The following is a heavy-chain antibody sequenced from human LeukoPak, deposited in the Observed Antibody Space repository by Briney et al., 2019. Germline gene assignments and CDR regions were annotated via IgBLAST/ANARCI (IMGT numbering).Heavy chain of an antibody. Sequence: GGSLRLSCAASGFTFSSYGMHWVRQAPGKGLEWVVFIRYDGSNKYYADSVKGRFTISRDNSKNTLYLQMNSLRAEDTAVYYCAKDRVRGGYGTYYMDVWGKGTTVTVSS. CDR1: GFTFSSYG. V-gene: IGHV3-30*02. D-gene: IGHD5-12*01. CDR3: AKDRVRGGYGTYYMDV. CDR2: IRYDGSNK. J-gene: IGHJ6*03.